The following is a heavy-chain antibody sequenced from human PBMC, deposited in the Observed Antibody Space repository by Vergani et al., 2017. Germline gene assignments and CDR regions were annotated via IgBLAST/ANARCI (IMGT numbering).Heavy chain of an antibody. J-gene: IGHJ4*02. CDR3: ARVPGDGYSSPFDY. Sequence: QVQLQESGPGLVKPSETLSLTCTVSGCSISSYYWSWIRQPPGKGLEWIGYIYYNGGTNYNPSLKSRVTISVDTSKNQFSLKLSSVTAADTAVYYCARVPGDGYSSPFDYWGQGTLVTVSS. CDR2: IYYNGGT. D-gene: IGHD5-24*01. CDR1: GCSISSYY. V-gene: IGHV4-59*01.